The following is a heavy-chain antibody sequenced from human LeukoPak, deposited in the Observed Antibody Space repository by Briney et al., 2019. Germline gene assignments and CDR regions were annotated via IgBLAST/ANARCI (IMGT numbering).Heavy chain of an antibody. CDR2: IYTSGTT. V-gene: IGHV4-4*09. Sequence: PSETLSLTCTVSGGSISSYYWSWIRQPPGKGLEWIGYIYTSGTTNYNPSLKSRVTISVDMSQNQFSLKLSSVTAADTAVCYCARLTYSNSSPFDYWGQGTLVTVSS. CDR1: GGSISSYY. CDR3: ARLTYSNSSPFDY. J-gene: IGHJ4*02. D-gene: IGHD6-6*01.